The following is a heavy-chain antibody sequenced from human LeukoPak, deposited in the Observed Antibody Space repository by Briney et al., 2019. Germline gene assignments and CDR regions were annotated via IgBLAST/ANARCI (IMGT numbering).Heavy chain of an antibody. CDR2: IRQDGREQ. V-gene: IGHV3-7*01. CDR3: VRDTSVRAPAAIVSDY. CDR1: GFTFSSFW. J-gene: IGHJ4*02. Sequence: GGSLRLSCAASGFTFSSFWMSWVRQAPGRGLEWVANIRQDGREQYYVDSVKGRFTISRDNAKYSLFLQMSSLRAQDTAVYYCVRDTSVRAPAAIVSDYWGQGTLVTVST. D-gene: IGHD2-2*01.